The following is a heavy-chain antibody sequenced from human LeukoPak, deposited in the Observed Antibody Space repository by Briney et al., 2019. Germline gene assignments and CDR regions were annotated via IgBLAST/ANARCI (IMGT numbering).Heavy chain of an antibody. V-gene: IGHV4-38-2*01. J-gene: IGHJ4*02. D-gene: IGHD3-3*01. CDR3: ARGGRSGYYKGTYYFDY. Sequence: PSETLSLTCAVSGYSISSGYYWGWIRQPPGKGLEWIGSIYHSGSTYYNPSLKSRVTISVDTSKNQFSLKLSSVTAADTAVYYCARGGRSGYYKGTYYFDYWGQGTLVTVSS. CDR1: GYSISSGYY. CDR2: IYHSGST.